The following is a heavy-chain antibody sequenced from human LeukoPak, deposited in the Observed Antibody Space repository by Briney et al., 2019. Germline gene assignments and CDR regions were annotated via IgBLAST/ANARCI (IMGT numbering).Heavy chain of an antibody. CDR1: GFTFSSYG. CDR2: ISYDGSNK. D-gene: IGHD1-26*01. V-gene: IGHV3-30*03. CDR3: ATLDVGATVY. J-gene: IGHJ4*02. Sequence: GSLRLSCAASGFTFSSYGMHWVRQAPGKGLEWVAVISYDGSNKYYADSVKGRFTISRDNSENTLYLQMNSLRAEDTAVYYCATLDVGATVYWGQGTLVTVSS.